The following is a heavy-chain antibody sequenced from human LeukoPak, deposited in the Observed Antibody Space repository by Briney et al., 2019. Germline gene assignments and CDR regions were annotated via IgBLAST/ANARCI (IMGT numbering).Heavy chain of an antibody. Sequence: PSETLSLTCVVSGGXITSTNYWTWVRQPPGKGLEWIGEVNLQGSTNYNPSLMGRVAISVDMSENHISLQLTSVTAADTAVYYCARWPVTGDDAFDIWGQGTMVTVSS. V-gene: IGHV4-4*02. CDR1: GGXITSTNY. CDR2: VNLQGST. D-gene: IGHD7-27*01. CDR3: ARWPVTGDDAFDI. J-gene: IGHJ3*02.